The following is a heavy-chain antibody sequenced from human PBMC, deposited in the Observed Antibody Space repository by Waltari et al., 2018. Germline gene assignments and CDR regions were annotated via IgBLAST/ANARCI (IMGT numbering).Heavy chain of an antibody. Sequence: QVQLVQSGAEVKKPGASVKVSCKASGYTFTGYYMHWVRQAPGKGLEWMGRINPNRGGTNYAQKFQGRVTMTRDTSISTAYMELSRLRSDDTAVYYCASAYSNYDQFDYWGQGTLVTVSS. D-gene: IGHD4-4*01. CDR2: INPNRGGT. CDR3: ASAYSNYDQFDY. CDR1: GYTFTGYY. J-gene: IGHJ4*02. V-gene: IGHV1-2*06.